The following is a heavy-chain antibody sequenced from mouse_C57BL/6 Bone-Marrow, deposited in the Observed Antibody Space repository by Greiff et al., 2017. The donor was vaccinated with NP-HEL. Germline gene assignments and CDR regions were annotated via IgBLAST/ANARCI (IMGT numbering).Heavy chain of an antibody. V-gene: IGHV2-5*01. Sequence: VKLVESGPGLVQPSQSLSITCTVSGFSLTSYGVHWVRQSPGKGLEWLGVIWRGGSTDYNAAFMSRLSITKDNSKSQVFFKMNSLQADDTAIYYCAKMGYYSKHYAMDYWGQGTSVTVSS. D-gene: IGHD2-5*01. CDR3: AKMGYYSKHYAMDY. CDR1: GFSLTSYG. J-gene: IGHJ4*01. CDR2: IWRGGST.